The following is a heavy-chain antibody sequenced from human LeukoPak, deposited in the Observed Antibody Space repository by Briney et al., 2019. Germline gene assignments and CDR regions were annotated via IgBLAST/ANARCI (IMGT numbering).Heavy chain of an antibody. V-gene: IGHV3-74*01. Sequence: GGSLRLSCAASGFTFSSYAMHWVRQAPGKGLVWISRINTDGSSTTYADSVKGRFTISRDNAKNTLYLQMNSLRAEDTAVYYCVRLSWELGDGGVTWGQGTLVTVSS. CDR2: INTDGSST. J-gene: IGHJ5*02. CDR1: GFTFSSYA. D-gene: IGHD1-26*01. CDR3: VRLSWELGDGGVT.